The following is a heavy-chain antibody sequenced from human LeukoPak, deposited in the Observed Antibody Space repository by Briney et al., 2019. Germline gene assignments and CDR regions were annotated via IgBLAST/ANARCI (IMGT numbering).Heavy chain of an antibody. D-gene: IGHD3-16*01. CDR3: ARVSPRDYDAFDI. V-gene: IGHV4-59*01. J-gene: IGHJ3*02. Sequence: PSETLSLTCTVSGGSISSYYWSWIRQPPGKGLEWIGYIYYSGSTNYNPSLKSRVTISVDTSKNQFSLKLSSVTAADTAVYYCARVSPRDYDAFDIWGQGTMVTVSS. CDR2: IYYSGST. CDR1: GGSISSYY.